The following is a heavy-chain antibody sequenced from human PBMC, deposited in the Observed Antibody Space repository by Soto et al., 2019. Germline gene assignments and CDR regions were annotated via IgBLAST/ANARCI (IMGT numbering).Heavy chain of an antibody. CDR2: ISGSGGST. CDR3: AKDPMITFGGVIVIPHYFDY. D-gene: IGHD3-16*02. CDR1: GSTFSSYA. V-gene: IGHV3-23*01. Sequence: GGSLRLSCAASGSTFSSYAMSWVRQAPGKGLEWVSAISGSGGSTYYADSVKGRFTISRDNSKNTLYLQMNSLRAEDTAVYYCAKDPMITFGGVIVIPHYFDYWGQGTLVTVSS. J-gene: IGHJ4*02.